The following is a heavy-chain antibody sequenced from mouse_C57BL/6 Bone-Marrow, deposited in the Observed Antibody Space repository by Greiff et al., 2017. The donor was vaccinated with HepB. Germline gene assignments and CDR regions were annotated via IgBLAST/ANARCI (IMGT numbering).Heavy chain of an antibody. V-gene: IGHV5-17*01. CDR2: ISSGSSTI. J-gene: IGHJ1*03. CDR3: ARTFITTVVPYFDV. D-gene: IGHD1-1*01. CDR1: GFTFSDYG. Sequence: DVQLVESGGGLVKPGGSLKLSCAASGFTFSDYGMHWVRQAPEKGLEWVAYISSGSSTIYYADTVKGRFTISRDNAKNTLFLQMTSLRSEDTAMYYCARTFITTVVPYFDVWGTGTTVTVSS.